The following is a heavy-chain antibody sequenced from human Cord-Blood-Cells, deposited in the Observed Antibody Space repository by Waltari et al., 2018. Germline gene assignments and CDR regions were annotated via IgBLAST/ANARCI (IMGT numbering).Heavy chain of an antibody. D-gene: IGHD6-19*01. CDR2: INPSSGGT. CDR1: GYTFTGYY. CDR3: ARAGPALSGWYDY. V-gene: IGHV1-2*04. Sequence: QVQLVQSGAEVKKPGASVKVSCKASGYTFTGYYMHWVRQAPGQGLEWMGWINPSSGGTNYAQKFQGWVTMTRDTSISTAYMELSRLRSDDTAVYYCARAGPALSGWYDYWGQGTLVTVSS. J-gene: IGHJ4*02.